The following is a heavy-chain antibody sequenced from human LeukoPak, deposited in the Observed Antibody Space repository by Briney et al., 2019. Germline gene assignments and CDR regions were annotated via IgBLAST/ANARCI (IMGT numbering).Heavy chain of an antibody. Sequence: GESLKISCKGSGYSFTSYWIAWVRQMPGKGLEWMGIIYPGDSDTRYSPSFQGQVTISADKSINTAYLQWSSLKASDTAMYHCASQTLRLGYGPGFMDAFDIWGQGTMVTVSS. V-gene: IGHV5-51*01. D-gene: IGHD5-18*01. CDR1: GYSFTSYW. CDR2: IYPGDSDT. CDR3: ASQTLRLGYGPGFMDAFDI. J-gene: IGHJ3*02.